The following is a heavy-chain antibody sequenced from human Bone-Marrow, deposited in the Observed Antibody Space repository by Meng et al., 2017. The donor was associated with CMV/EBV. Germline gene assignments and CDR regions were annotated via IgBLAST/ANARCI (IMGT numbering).Heavy chain of an antibody. CDR2: ISSSGTSI. CDR1: AFIFSDYY. D-gene: IGHD3-16*01. CDR3: ARDGHLGGFDAFDI. J-gene: IGHJ3*02. Sequence: GGSLRLSCTASAFIFSDYYMSWVRPAPGKGLEWVSHISSSGTSIFHGDSVKGRFTISRDNAKKSLYLQMNSLRPDDTAVYYCARDGHLGGFDAFDIWGQGTLVTVSS. V-gene: IGHV3-11*01.